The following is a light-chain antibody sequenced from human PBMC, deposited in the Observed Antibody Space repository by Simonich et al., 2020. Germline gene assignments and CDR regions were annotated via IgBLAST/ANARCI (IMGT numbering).Light chain of an antibody. CDR2: DDS. V-gene: IGLV3-21*03. CDR3: QVWDSSSDHPV. Sequence: SYVLTQPPSVSVAPGKTARITCGGKNIGSKSVHWYQQKPGQAPVLGVYDDSDRPSGFPERFSGSNSVNTATLTISRVEAGDEADYYCQVWDSSSDHPVFGGGTKLTVL. CDR1: NIGSKS. J-gene: IGLJ3*02.